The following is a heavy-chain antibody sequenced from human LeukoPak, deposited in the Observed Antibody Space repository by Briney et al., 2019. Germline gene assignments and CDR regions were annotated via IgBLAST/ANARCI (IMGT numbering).Heavy chain of an antibody. Sequence: SETLSLTCAVYGGSFSGYYWSWIRQPPGKGLEWIGEINHSGSTNCNPSLKSRVTISVDTSKNQFSLKLSSVTAADTAVYYCARAETNRTPFDRITGTKRGDAFDIWGQGTMVTVSS. J-gene: IGHJ3*02. CDR3: ARAETNRTPFDRITGTKRGDAFDI. D-gene: IGHD1-7*01. CDR2: INHSGST. V-gene: IGHV4-34*01. CDR1: GGSFSGYY.